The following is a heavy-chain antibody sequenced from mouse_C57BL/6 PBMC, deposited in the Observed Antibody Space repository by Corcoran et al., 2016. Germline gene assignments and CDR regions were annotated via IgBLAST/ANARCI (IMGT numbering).Heavy chain of an antibody. CDR2: INTYSGVP. D-gene: IGHD3-2*02. Sequence: QIQLVQSGPELKKPGETVKISCKASGYTFTTYGMSWVKQAPGKGLKWMGWINTYSGVPTYADDFKGRFAFSLETSASTAYLQINNLKNEDTATYFCARRGLSLGFAYWGQGTLVTVSA. V-gene: IGHV9-3*01. J-gene: IGHJ3*01. CDR1: GYTFTTYG. CDR3: ARRGLSLGFAY.